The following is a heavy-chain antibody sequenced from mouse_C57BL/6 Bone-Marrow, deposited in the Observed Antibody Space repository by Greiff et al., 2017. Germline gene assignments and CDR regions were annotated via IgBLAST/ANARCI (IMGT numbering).Heavy chain of an antibody. CDR1: GYTFTSYW. CDR3: ARGYYGRSYDC. Sequence: QVQLQQPGAELVKPGASVKMSCKASGYTFTSYWITWVKQRPGQGLEWIGDIYPGSGSTNYNETFKSKATLTVDTSSSTAYMQFSSLTSEDSAVYYCARGYYGRSYDCWGQGTTLTVSS. D-gene: IGHD1-1*01. V-gene: IGHV1-55*01. CDR2: IYPGSGST. J-gene: IGHJ2*01.